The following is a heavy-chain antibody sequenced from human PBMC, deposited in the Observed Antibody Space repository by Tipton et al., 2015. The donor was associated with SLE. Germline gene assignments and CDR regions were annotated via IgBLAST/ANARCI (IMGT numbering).Heavy chain of an antibody. CDR2: ISSSSSYI. Sequence: SLRLSCAASGFTFSSYSMNWVRQAPGKGLEWVSSISSSSSYIYYADSVKGRFTISRDNAKNSLYLQMNSLRAEDTAVYYCARDRSSSGYGPGLGDRGQGTLVTVSS. J-gene: IGHJ4*02. D-gene: IGHD3-22*01. CDR3: ARDRSSSGYGPGLGD. V-gene: IGHV3-21*03. CDR1: GFTFSSYS.